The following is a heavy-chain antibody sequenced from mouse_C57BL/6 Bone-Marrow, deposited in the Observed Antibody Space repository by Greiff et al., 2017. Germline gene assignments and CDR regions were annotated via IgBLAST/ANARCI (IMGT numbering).Heavy chain of an antibody. D-gene: IGHD1-1*01. J-gene: IGHJ2*01. Sequence: VQLQQSGAELVKPGASVKMSCKASGYTFTNYPIEWMKQNHGKSLEWIGNFNPYNDDTKYNEKFKGKATFTVEKSSNTVYLELSLLTSDDSSVYYCARSSTVFYYFDYWGQGTTLTVAS. CDR2: FNPYNDDT. CDR1: GYTFTNYP. CDR3: ARSSTVFYYFDY. V-gene: IGHV1-47*01.